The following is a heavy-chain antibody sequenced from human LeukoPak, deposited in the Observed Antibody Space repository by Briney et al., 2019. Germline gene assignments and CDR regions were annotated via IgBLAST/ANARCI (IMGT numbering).Heavy chain of an antibody. D-gene: IGHD2-2*01. Sequence: SETLSLTCAVHGGSFSGYYWSWIRQPPGKGLEWIGEINHSGSTNYNPSLKSRVTISVDTSKNQFSLKLSSVTAADTAVYYCAREDLSDVIPRLKDIVVVPAAFDYWGQGTLVTVSS. CDR2: INHSGST. CDR3: AREDLSDVIPRLKDIVVVPAAFDY. CDR1: GGSFSGYY. V-gene: IGHV4-34*01. J-gene: IGHJ4*02.